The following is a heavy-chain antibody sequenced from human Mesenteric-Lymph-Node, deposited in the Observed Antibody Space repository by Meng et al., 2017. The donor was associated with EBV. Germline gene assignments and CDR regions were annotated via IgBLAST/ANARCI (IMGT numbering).Heavy chain of an antibody. CDR2: ISSTSYYI. V-gene: IGHV3-21*02. Sequence: EVPLVESVGGLVKSGGSLRSSCAASGFTFSSYNMHWVRQAPGKGLEWVSSISSTSYYIYYADSVQGRFTISRDNAENSLYLQMNSLRAEDTAVYYCARFSSTSEVDYWGQGTMVTVSA. CDR3: ARFSSTSEVDY. J-gene: IGHJ4*02. CDR1: GFTFSSYN. D-gene: IGHD2-2*01.